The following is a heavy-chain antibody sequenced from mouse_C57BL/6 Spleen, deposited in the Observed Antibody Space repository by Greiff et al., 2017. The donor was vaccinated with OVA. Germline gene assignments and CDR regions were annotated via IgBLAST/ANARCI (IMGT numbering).Heavy chain of an antibody. CDR2: IDPNSGGT. J-gene: IGHJ2*01. Sequence: QVQLQQPGAELVKPGASVKLSCKASGYTFTSYWMHWVKQRPGRGLEWIGRIDPNSGGTKYNEKFKSKATLTVAKPSSTAYMQLSSLTSEDSAVYYCARSGITTVVATWGSLYFDYWGQGTTLTVSS. CDR3: ARSGITTVVATWGSLYFDY. CDR1: GYTFTSYW. V-gene: IGHV1-72*01. D-gene: IGHD1-1*01.